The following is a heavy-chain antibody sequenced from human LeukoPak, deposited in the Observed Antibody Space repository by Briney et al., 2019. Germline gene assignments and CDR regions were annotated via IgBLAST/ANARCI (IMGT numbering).Heavy chain of an antibody. Sequence: PGRSLRLSCAASGFTFDDYAMHWVRQAPGKGLEWVSGISWNSGSIGYADSVKGRFTISRDNAKNSLYLQMNSLRAEDTALYYCAKGFYYDSSEANFDYWGQGTLVTVSS. D-gene: IGHD3-22*01. J-gene: IGHJ4*02. CDR3: AKGFYYDSSEANFDY. CDR1: GFTFDDYA. CDR2: ISWNSGSI. V-gene: IGHV3-9*01.